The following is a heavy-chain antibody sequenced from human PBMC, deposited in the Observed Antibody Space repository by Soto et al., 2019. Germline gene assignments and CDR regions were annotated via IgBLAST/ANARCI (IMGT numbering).Heavy chain of an antibody. CDR3: ARDGDYDLYYYYGMDV. CDR2: ISAYNGNT. D-gene: IGHD4-17*01. J-gene: IGHJ6*02. V-gene: IGHV1-18*01. Sequence: QVQLVQSGAEVKKPGASVKVSCKASGYTFTSYGISWVRQAPGQGLEWMGWISAYNGNTNYAQKLQGRVTMTTDTSTSTAYMALRSLRSDDTAVYYCARDGDYDLYYYYGMDVWGQGTTVTVSS. CDR1: GYTFTSYG.